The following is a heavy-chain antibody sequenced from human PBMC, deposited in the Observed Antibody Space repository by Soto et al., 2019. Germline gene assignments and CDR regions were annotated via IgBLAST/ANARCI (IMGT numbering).Heavy chain of an antibody. CDR1: GGSISSYY. J-gene: IGHJ5*02. Sequence: QVQLQESGPGLVKPSETLSLTCTVSGGSISSYYWSWIRQPPGKGLEWIGYIYYSGGTNYNPSLKSRVTISLDTSSNQFSLKLSSVTAADTAXYYCARXAIXXADPYNWFDPWGQGTLVTVSS. CDR2: IYYSGGT. CDR3: ARXAIXXADPYNWFDP. V-gene: IGHV4-59*08. D-gene: IGHD2-2*02.